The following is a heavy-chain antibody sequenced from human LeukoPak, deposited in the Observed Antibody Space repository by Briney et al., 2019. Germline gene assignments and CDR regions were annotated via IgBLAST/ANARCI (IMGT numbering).Heavy chain of an antibody. D-gene: IGHD5-24*01. Sequence: SVKVSCKASGFTFTNSAMQWVRQARGQRLEWIGWIVVASGNTRYAQKFQERVTITRDMSTSTAYMELSSLSPEDTAVYYCAAAPIEMQQRGFNYWGQGTLVTVSS. V-gene: IGHV1-58*02. CDR1: GFTFTNSA. CDR2: IVVASGNT. J-gene: IGHJ4*02. CDR3: AAAPIEMQQRGFNY.